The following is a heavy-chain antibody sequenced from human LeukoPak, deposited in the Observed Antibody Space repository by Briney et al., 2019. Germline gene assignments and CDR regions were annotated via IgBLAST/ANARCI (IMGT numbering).Heavy chain of an antibody. CDR3: AKASGYCSSTSCYTGFDY. J-gene: IGHJ4*02. CDR1: GLTFDDYA. CDR2: ISWNSGSI. D-gene: IGHD2-2*02. Sequence: GGSLRLSCAASGLTFDDYAMHWVRQAPGKGLEWVSGISWNSGSIGYADSVKGRFTISRDNAKNSLYLQMNSLRAEDMALYYCAKASGYCSSTSCYTGFDYWGQGTLVTVSS. V-gene: IGHV3-9*03.